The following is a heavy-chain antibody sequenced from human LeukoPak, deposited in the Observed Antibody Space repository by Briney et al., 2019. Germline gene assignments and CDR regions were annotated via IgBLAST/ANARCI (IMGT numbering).Heavy chain of an antibody. CDR2: IYHSGST. J-gene: IGHJ4*02. Sequence: SGTLSLTCAVSGGSISSSNWWSWVRQPPGKGLEWIGEIYHSGSTNYNPSLKSRVTISVDKSKNQFSLKLSSVTAADTAVYYCAATYYDILTGYYTIIYWGQGTLVTVSS. CDR3: AATYYDILTGYYTIIY. CDR1: GGSISSSNW. D-gene: IGHD3-9*01. V-gene: IGHV4-4*02.